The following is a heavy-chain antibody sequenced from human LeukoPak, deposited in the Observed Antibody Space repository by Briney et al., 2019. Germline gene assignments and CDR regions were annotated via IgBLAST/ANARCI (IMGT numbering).Heavy chain of an antibody. D-gene: IGHD2-21*02. CDR2: ISYDGSKK. V-gene: IGHV3-30*18. CDR1: GFTFSSYG. CDR3: GKDPGAFCGGDCPYYFDY. Sequence: GGSLRLSCAASGFTFSSYGMHWVRQAPGKGLEWVAVISYDGSKKYYADSVKGRFTISGDNSKNTLMLKKNSMRPEDTAVYYWGKDPGAFCGGDCPYYFDYWGRGTLATVPS. J-gene: IGHJ4*02.